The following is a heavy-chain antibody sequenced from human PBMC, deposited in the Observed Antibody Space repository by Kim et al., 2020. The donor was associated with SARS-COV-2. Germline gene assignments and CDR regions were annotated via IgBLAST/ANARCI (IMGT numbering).Heavy chain of an antibody. CDR2: IWDDGRNK. CDR3: ARDWGDGYNSVYLDV. CDR1: GFTFTTYV. Sequence: GGSLRLSCAASGFTFTTYVMHWVRQAPGKGLEWVAVIWDDGRNKYYADSVKGRFTISRDNAKNTLYLQMTSLGVDDTAVYYCARDWGDGYNSVYLDVWRQGALVTVSS. D-gene: IGHD5-12*01. J-gene: IGHJ4*02. V-gene: IGHV3-33*08.